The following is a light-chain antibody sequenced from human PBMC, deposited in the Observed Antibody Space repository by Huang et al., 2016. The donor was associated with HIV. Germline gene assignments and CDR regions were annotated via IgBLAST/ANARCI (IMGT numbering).Light chain of an antibody. CDR3: QQYGSSPIT. CDR2: DAS. V-gene: IGKV3D-20*01. J-gene: IGKJ5*01. CDR1: QRVSSSY. Sequence: EIVLTQSPATLSLSPGERATLSCGASQRVSSSYLAWYQQKPGLAPRLLIYDASSRATGSPDRFSGSGSGTDFTLTISRLEPEDFAVYYCQQYGSSPITFGQGTRLEMK.